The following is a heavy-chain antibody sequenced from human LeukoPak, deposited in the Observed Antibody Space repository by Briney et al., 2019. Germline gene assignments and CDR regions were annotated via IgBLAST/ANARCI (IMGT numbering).Heavy chain of an antibody. D-gene: IGHD2/OR15-2a*01. J-gene: IGHJ4*02. CDR2: IKEDGSEK. CDR3: ARGGGRHVEY. Sequence: PGGSLRLSCVASGFTFSSYSMNWVRQAPGKGLEWVANIKEDGSEKNYVDSVKGRFTISRDNAKNSLYLQMNSLRAEDTAVYYCARGGGRHVEYWGQGNLVTVSS. CDR1: GFTFSSYS. V-gene: IGHV3-7*05.